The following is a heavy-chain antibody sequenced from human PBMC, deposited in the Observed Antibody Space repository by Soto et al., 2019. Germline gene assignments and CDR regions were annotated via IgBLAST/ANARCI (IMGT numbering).Heavy chain of an antibody. D-gene: IGHD3-10*02. CDR1: GFTFCAQY. V-gene: IGHV3-11*03. CDR2: SSTSGTFT. J-gene: IGHJ4*02. Sequence: LLLACAASGFTFCAQYLSGLRQALGKGLEWVSYSSTSGTFTKYENSVKGRFSISRDNAKNSLYLEINSLRGEDTVIYYCARSGGNYNVLDYWDQGTPGTGSS. CDR3: ARSGGNYNVLDY.